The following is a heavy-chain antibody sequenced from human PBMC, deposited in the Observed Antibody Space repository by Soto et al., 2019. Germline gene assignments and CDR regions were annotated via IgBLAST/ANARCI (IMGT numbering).Heavy chain of an antibody. Sequence: SQTLSLTCAISGDSVSSNSGAWNWIRQSPSRGLEWLGRTYHRSKWLHDYAVSMKGRITITPDTSQNQFSLQLDSVTPDDTAVYYCVGGYSYGSSFDYWGHGTLVTVSS. CDR1: GDSVSSNSGA. D-gene: IGHD5-18*01. CDR3: VGGYSYGSSFDY. V-gene: IGHV6-1*01. CDR2: TYHRSKWLH. J-gene: IGHJ4*01.